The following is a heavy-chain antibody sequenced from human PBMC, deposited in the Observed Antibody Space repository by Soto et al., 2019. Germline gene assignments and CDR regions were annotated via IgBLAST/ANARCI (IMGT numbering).Heavy chain of an antibody. CDR1: CGSSRNHC. CDR2: IYYSGST. Sequence: TSQTKRLSNSVSCGSSRNHCGSWILQPQGKGLEWIGYIYYSGSTNYNPSLKSRVTISVDTSKNQFSLKLSSVTAADTAVYYCARSIDYYYYDMDVWGKGTTVTVSS. J-gene: IGHJ6*03. CDR3: ARSIDYYYYDMDV. V-gene: IGHV4-59*08.